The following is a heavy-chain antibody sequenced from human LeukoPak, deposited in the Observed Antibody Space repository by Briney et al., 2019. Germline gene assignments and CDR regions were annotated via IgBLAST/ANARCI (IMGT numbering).Heavy chain of an antibody. CDR1: GFTFSTYS. Sequence: GGSLRLSCAASGFTFSTYSMNWVRQAPGKGLEWVSYITSSSSTIYYADSVRGRFTISRDNAKNSLYLQMNSLRDEDTAVYYCARVDWMIGASDIWGQGTMVTVSS. J-gene: IGHJ3*02. CDR3: ARVDWMIGASDI. V-gene: IGHV3-48*02. D-gene: IGHD3-22*01. CDR2: ITSSSSTI.